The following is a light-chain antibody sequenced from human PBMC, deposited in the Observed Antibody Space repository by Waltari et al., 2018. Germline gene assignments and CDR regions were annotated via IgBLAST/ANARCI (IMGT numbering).Light chain of an antibody. V-gene: IGLV1-40*01. CDR3: QSYDRSLSGWV. J-gene: IGLJ3*02. CDR1: SSAIGEGYD. Sequence: QSVLTQPPSVSGAPGQRVTIPCSGSSSAIGEGYDVHCYQQLPGIAPKLLIYGNSNRPSGVPDRFSGSKSDTSASLAITGLQAEDEADYYCQSYDRSLSGWVFGGGTKLTVL. CDR2: GNS.